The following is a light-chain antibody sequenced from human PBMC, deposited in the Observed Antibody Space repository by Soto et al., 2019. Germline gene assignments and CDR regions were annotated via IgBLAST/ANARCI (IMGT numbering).Light chain of an antibody. CDR3: LQRSNWPLT. J-gene: IGKJ4*01. V-gene: IGKV3-11*01. Sequence: EIVLTQSPATLSLSPGERATLSCRDSQSVSSYLAWYQQKPGQAPRLLIYDASNRATGVPARFSGSGSGTDFTLTISSLEPEDFAVYYCLQRSNWPLTFGVGTKVEIK. CDR1: QSVSSY. CDR2: DAS.